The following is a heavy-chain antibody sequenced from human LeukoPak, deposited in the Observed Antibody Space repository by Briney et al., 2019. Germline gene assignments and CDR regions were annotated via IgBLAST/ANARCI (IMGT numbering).Heavy chain of an antibody. J-gene: IGHJ4*02. V-gene: IGHV3-7*01. CDR3: ARDSAPYYYDSSGYDY. D-gene: IGHD3-22*01. CDR1: GFTFSSYW. CDR2: IKQDGSEK. Sequence: GGSLRLSCAASGFTFSSYWMSWVRRAPGKGLEWVANIKQDGSEKYYVDSVKGRFTISRDNAKNSLYLQMNSLRAEDTAVYYCARDSAPYYYDSSGYDYWGQGTLVTVSS.